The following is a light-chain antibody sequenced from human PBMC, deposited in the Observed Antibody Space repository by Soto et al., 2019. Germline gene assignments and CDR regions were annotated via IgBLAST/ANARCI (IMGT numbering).Light chain of an antibody. Sequence: DIQMTQSPSTLSASVGDRVTITCRASQTINNWLAWYQQKPGKAPKLLIYKASSLEGGVSSRFSRSASGTEFDLTISSLQPDDFATFYCQQYHDYPWTFGQRTKVEI. CDR1: QTINNW. V-gene: IGKV1-5*03. J-gene: IGKJ1*01. CDR2: KAS. CDR3: QQYHDYPWT.